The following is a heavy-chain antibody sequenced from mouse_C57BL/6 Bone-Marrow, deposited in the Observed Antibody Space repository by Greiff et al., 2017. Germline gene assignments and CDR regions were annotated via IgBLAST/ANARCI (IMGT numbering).Heavy chain of an antibody. Sequence: EVQLVESGGDLVKPGGSLKLSCAASGFTFSSYGMSWVRQTPDKRLEWVATISSGGSYTYYPDSVKGRFTISRDNAKNTLYLQMSSLKSEDTAMYYCARRENDGYYVGWFAYWGQGTLVTVSA. D-gene: IGHD2-3*01. V-gene: IGHV5-6*01. CDR3: ARRENDGYYVGWFAY. CDR1: GFTFSSYG. J-gene: IGHJ3*01. CDR2: ISSGGSYT.